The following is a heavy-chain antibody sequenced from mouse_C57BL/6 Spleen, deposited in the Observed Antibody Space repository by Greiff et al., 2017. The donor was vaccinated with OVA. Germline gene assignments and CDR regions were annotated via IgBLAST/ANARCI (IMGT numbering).Heavy chain of an antibody. CDR3: ARRGRGSSPFDY. CDR2: INPNNGGT. Sequence: EVQLQQSGPELVKPGASVKISFKASGYTFTDYYMNWVKQSHGKSLEWIGDINPNNGGTSYNQKFKGKATLTVDKSSSTAYMELRSLTSEDSAVYYCARRGRGSSPFDYWGQGTTLTVSS. CDR1: GYTFTDYY. D-gene: IGHD1-1*01. J-gene: IGHJ2*01. V-gene: IGHV1-26*01.